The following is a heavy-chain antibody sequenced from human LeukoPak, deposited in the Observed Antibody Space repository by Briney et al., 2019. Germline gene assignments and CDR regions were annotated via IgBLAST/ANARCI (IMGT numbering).Heavy chain of an antibody. CDR3: ARGTTRAWFDP. J-gene: IGHJ5*02. D-gene: IGHD1-26*01. CDR1: GFTFSSYE. V-gene: IGHV3-48*03. CDR2: ISSSGSTI. Sequence: GGSLRLSCAVSGFTFSSYEMNWVRQAPGKGLEWVSYISSSGSTIYYADSVKGRFTISRDNAKNSLYLQMNSLRAEDTAVYYCARGTTRAWFDPWGQGTLVTVSS.